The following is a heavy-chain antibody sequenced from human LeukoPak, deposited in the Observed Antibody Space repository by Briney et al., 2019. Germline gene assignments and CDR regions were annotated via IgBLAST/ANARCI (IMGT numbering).Heavy chain of an antibody. CDR2: ISWNSGSI. D-gene: IGHD3-9*01. Sequence: GGSLRLSCAASGFTFGDYAMHWVRQAPGKGLEWVSGISWNSGSIGYADSVKGRFTISRDNAKNSLYLQMNSLRAEDTALYYCAKSPYYDILTGYYMFDPWGQGTLVTVSS. CDR1: GFTFGDYA. CDR3: AKSPYYDILTGYYMFDP. V-gene: IGHV3-9*01. J-gene: IGHJ5*02.